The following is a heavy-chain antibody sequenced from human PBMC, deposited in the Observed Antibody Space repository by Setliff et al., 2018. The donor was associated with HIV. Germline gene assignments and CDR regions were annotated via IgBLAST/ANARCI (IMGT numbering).Heavy chain of an antibody. CDR3: ARVSRSGWFFDC. J-gene: IGHJ4*02. Sequence: ASVKVSCKASGYNFSSNGISWVRQAPGQGLEWMGWISSYNGNTKYAQKVQDRVTMTKDTSTSTAYMELRSLRSDDTAVYYCARVSRSGWFFDCWGQGSLVTVSS. V-gene: IGHV1-18*01. D-gene: IGHD6-19*01. CDR1: GYNFSSNG. CDR2: ISSYNGNT.